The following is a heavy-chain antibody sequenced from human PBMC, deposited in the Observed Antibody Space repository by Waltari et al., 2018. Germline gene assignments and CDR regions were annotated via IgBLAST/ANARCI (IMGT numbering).Heavy chain of an antibody. Sequence: QVQLVQSGAEVKKAGSSVKVSCMASGVTFSSNPVSWVRQAPGQGLEWMGGNIPVFGTAKYAQKVQGIGTITADRSTSTAYMEMTSLRSDDTAVYYCASCFSTSCLISYYFYMDVWGQGTTVTVSS. CDR1: GVTFSSNP. J-gene: IGHJ6*02. CDR3: ASCFSTSCLISYYFYMDV. D-gene: IGHD3-3*01. CDR2: NIPVFGTA. V-gene: IGHV1-69*14.